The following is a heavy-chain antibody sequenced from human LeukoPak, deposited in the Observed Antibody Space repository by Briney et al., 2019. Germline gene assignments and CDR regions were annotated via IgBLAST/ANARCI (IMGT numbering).Heavy chain of an antibody. Sequence: PSETLSLTCTVSGDSISRSTYYWAWIRQPPGKGLEWIGSVYYGRSPYFNPSLESRSTISVDTSKNHFSLKMSSVTAADTAVYYCARSSGTGTFSYWGQGTLVTVSS. CDR3: ARSSGTGTFSY. CDR2: VYYGRSP. V-gene: IGHV4-39*02. CDR1: GDSISRSTYY. J-gene: IGHJ4*02. D-gene: IGHD6-25*01.